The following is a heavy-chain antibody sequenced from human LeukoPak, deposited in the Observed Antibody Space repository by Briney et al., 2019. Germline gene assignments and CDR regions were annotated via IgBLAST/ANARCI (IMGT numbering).Heavy chain of an antibody. V-gene: IGHV4-34*01. D-gene: IGHD2-15*01. CDR1: GGSFSGYY. Sequence: PSETLSLTCAVYGGSFSGYYWSWIRQPPGKGLEWIGEINHSGSTNYNPSLKSRVTISVDTSKNQFSLKLSSVTAADTAVYYCARGRLGYCSGGSCYGSGYFDYWGQGTLVTVSS. CDR2: INHSGST. CDR3: ARGRLGYCSGGSCYGSGYFDY. J-gene: IGHJ4*02.